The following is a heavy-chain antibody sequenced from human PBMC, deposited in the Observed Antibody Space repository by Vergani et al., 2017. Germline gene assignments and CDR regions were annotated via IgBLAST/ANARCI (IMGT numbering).Heavy chain of an antibody. D-gene: IGHD3-22*01. Sequence: QVQLQESGPGLVKPSQTLSLTCTVSGGSISSGGYYWSWIRQPPGKGLEWIGSIYYSGSTYYNPSLKSRVTISVDTSKNQFSLKLSSVTAADTAVYYCARHNCDSSGYYYPYYYYYMDVWGKGTTVTVSS. CDR2: IYYSGST. V-gene: IGHV4-39*01. CDR1: GGSISSGGYY. J-gene: IGHJ6*03. CDR3: ARHNCDSSGYYYPYYYYYMDV.